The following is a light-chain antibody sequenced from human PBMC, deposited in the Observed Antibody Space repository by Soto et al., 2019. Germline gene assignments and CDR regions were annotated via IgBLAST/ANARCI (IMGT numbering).Light chain of an antibody. V-gene: IGLV2-14*01. J-gene: IGLJ1*01. CDR1: NSDVNY. CDR2: EVS. CDR3: SSSASGTTFV. Sequence: QSALTQPASVSGAPGQSITISCTGTNSDVNYVSWHQQHPRKAPKLMIYEVSSRPSGVSNRFSGSKSGNTASLTISGLQSEDEADYYCSSSASGTTFVFGTGTKPTV.